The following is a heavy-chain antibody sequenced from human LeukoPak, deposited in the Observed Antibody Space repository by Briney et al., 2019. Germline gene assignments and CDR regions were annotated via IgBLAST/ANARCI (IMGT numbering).Heavy chain of an antibody. D-gene: IGHD1-26*01. J-gene: IGHJ6*02. CDR3: ASPHRGGLVGDFYYGMDV. CDR1: GFTVSNNY. CDR2: IYSGGST. V-gene: IGHV3-53*01. Sequence: GGSLRLSCAASGFTVSNNYMNWVRQAPGKGLERVSIIYSGGSTNYADSVEGRFTISRDNSKNTLYLQMNSLRAEDTAVYYCASPHRGGLVGDFYYGMDVWGQGTTVTVSS.